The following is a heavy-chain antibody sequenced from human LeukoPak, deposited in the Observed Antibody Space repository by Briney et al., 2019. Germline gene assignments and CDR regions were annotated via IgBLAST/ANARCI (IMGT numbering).Heavy chain of an antibody. V-gene: IGHV1-69*13. CDR2: IIPIFGTA. J-gene: IGHJ5*02. CDR1: GGTFSSYA. CDR3: ARGGSQLWPWFDP. D-gene: IGHD5-18*01. Sequence: GASVKVSCKASGGTFSSYAISWVRQAPGQGLEWMGGIIPIFGTANYVQKFQGRVTITADESTSTAYMELSSLRSEDTAVYYCARGGSQLWPWFDPWGQGTLVTVSS.